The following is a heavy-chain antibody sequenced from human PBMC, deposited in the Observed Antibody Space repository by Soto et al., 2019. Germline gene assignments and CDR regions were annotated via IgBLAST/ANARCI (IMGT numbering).Heavy chain of an antibody. CDR1: GDTLKTFD. CDR2: ITTHNGDT. D-gene: IGHD6-19*01. J-gene: IGHJ4*02. V-gene: IGHV1-18*04. Sequence: ASVKVSCKASGDTLKTFDVSWVRQAPGQGPEWMAWITTHNGDTNFAQKFRGRVTFTGDTSAGTAYMELSSLRSEDTAVYYCAREAYSSGWYALDYWGQGTLVTVSS. CDR3: AREAYSSGWYALDY.